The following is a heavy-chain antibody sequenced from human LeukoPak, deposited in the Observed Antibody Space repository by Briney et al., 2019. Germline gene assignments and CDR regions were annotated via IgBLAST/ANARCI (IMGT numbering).Heavy chain of an antibody. Sequence: GGSLRLSCAASGFTFSSYWMYWVRQAPGKGLVWVSHISTDGSRTTYADSVKGRFTISRDNAKNTLYLQMNSLRAEDTAVYYCARTIIAAAGNYYYYYYMDVWGKGTTVTVSS. D-gene: IGHD6-13*01. CDR2: ISTDGSRT. CDR3: ARTIIAAAGNYYYYYYMDV. J-gene: IGHJ6*03. V-gene: IGHV3-74*01. CDR1: GFTFSSYW.